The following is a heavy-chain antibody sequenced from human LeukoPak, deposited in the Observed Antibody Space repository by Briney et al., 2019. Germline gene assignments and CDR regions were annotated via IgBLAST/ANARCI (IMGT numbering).Heavy chain of an antibody. CDR2: IWYDGSNK. CDR3: ARELLLTMVRGVIIAYGMDV. CDR1: GFTFSSYG. J-gene: IGHJ6*02. Sequence: GGSLRLSCAASGFTFSSYGMHWVRQAPGKGLEWLAVIWYDGSNKYYADSVKGRFTISRDNSKNTLYLQMNSLRAEDTAVYYCARELLLTMVRGVIIAYGMDVWGQGTTVTVSS. D-gene: IGHD3-10*01. V-gene: IGHV3-33*01.